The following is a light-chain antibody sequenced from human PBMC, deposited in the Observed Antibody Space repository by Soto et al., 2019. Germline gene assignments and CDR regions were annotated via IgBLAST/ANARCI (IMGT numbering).Light chain of an antibody. CDR3: QQYNEYPYT. Sequence: DIQMTQSPSTLSASVGDRASITCRASQSISTYLAWYQQKPGRAPQALIYRASSLESGVPSRFSGSGSGTGFTLTISSLLPDDFATYYCQQYNEYPYTFGQGTKLEIK. V-gene: IGKV1-5*03. CDR1: QSISTY. CDR2: RAS. J-gene: IGKJ2*01.